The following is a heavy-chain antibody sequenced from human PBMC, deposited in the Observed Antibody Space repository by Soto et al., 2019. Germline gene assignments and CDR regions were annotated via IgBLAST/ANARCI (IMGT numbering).Heavy chain of an antibody. CDR3: ARDRDSSGYNYYFDH. D-gene: IGHD5-12*01. V-gene: IGHV3-33*01. CDR1: GFTFSSYG. Sequence: GGSLRLSCAASGFTFSSYGMNWVRQAPGKGLEWVAVIWYDGSNKQYADSVKGRFAIPRDNSKNTLYLQMNSLGAEDTAVYYCARDRDSSGYNYYFDHWGQGTLVTVSS. J-gene: IGHJ4*02. CDR2: IWYDGSNK.